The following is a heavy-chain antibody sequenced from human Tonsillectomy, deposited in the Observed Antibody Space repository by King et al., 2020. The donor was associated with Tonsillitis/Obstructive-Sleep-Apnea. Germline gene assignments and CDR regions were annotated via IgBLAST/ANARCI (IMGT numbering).Heavy chain of an antibody. CDR3: ARLATTPFTISYYYMDV. D-gene: IGHD3-3*01. CDR2: ISYNGGST. V-gene: IGHV3-20*04. CDR1: GFTFDVCG. J-gene: IGHJ6*03. Sequence: QLVQSGGGVVRPGGSLRLFCTASGFTFDVCGMSWVRQVPGKGLEWVSGISYNGGSTGYADSVGGRFTISRDNAKNSLYLQMNSLRAEDTALYYCARLATTPFTISYYYMDVWGKGTTVTVSS.